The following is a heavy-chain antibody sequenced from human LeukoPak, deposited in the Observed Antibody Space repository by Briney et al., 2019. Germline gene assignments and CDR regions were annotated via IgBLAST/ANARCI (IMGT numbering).Heavy chain of an antibody. J-gene: IGHJ3*02. D-gene: IGHD5-24*01. V-gene: IGHV4-61*05. Sequence: SETLSLTCTVSGDSITITHHYWSWIRQPPGKGLEWIGYISYSGSTNYNPSLKSRVTISIDMSKNQFSLKLSSVTAADTAVYYCARRDGDIWGQGTMVTVSS. CDR1: GDSITITHHY. CDR3: ARRDGDI. CDR2: ISYSGST.